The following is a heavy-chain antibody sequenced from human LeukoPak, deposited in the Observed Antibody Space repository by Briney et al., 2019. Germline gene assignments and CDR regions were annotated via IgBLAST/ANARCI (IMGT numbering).Heavy chain of an antibody. CDR2: ISSSGTYI. CDR3: ARSASYYYMDV. V-gene: IGHV3-21*01. CDR1: GFTFSSDS. Sequence: GGSLRLSCAASGFTFSSDSMNWVRQAPGKGLEWVSSISSSGTYIYYADSVRGRFTISRDNAKNSLFLHMNSLRAEDTAVYYCARSASYYYMDVWGKGTTVTVSS. D-gene: IGHD6-25*01. J-gene: IGHJ6*03.